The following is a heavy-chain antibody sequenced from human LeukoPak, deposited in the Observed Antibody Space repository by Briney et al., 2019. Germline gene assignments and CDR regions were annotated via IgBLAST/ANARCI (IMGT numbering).Heavy chain of an antibody. CDR3: ARDVVAATQTFSYGMDV. D-gene: IGHD2-15*01. J-gene: IGHJ6*02. V-gene: IGHV3-30*03. CDR1: GFTFSIYG. CDR2: ITYDGNNK. Sequence: SGGSLRLSCAASGFTFSIYGMHWVRQAPGKGLEWVAVITYDGNNKYFADSVKGRFTISRDNSKNTLYLQMNSLRAEDTAVYYCARDVVAATQTFSYGMDVWGQGTTVTVSS.